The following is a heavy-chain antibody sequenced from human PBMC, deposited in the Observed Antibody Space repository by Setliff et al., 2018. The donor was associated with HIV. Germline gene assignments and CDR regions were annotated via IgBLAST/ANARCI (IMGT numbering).Heavy chain of an antibody. CDR3: AGREMPCSGGDCNRYFYYYYMDV. CDR2: IIPMLGVA. V-gene: IGHV1-69*10. Sequence: SVKVSCKASGGTFSSYAIRWVRQAPGQGLEWMGGIIPMLGVANYPQKVQGRVTITTGKSTTIVYMELSSLRSEDTAVYYCAGREMPCSGGDCNRYFYYYYMDVWGTGTTVTVSS. CDR1: GGTFSSYA. D-gene: IGHD2-21*02. J-gene: IGHJ6*03.